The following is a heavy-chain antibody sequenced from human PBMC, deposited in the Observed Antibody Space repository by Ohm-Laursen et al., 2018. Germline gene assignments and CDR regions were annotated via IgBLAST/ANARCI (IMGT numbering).Heavy chain of an antibody. CDR2: ISSSGSTI. V-gene: IGHV3-11*01. Sequence: SLRLSCAASEFTFSDYYMSWIRQAPGKGLEWVSYISSSGSTIYYADSVKGRFTISRDNAKNSLYLQMNSLRAEDTAVYYCARCKQPRDYYGMDVWGQGTTVTVSS. J-gene: IGHJ6*02. D-gene: IGHD6-13*01. CDR1: EFTFSDYY. CDR3: ARCKQPRDYYGMDV.